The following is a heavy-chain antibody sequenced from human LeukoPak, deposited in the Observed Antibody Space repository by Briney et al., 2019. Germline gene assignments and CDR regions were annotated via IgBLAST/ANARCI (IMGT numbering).Heavy chain of an antibody. CDR3: ARDKEYYDSSGYQYYYYMDV. CDR2: INPNSGGT. Sequence: GASVKVSCKASGYTFTGYYMHWVRQAPGQGLEWMGWINPNSGGTNYAQKFQGRVTMTRDTSISTAYMALSRLRSDDTAVYYCARDKEYYDSSGYQYYYYMDVWGKGTTVTVSS. J-gene: IGHJ6*03. CDR1: GYTFTGYY. V-gene: IGHV1-2*02. D-gene: IGHD3-22*01.